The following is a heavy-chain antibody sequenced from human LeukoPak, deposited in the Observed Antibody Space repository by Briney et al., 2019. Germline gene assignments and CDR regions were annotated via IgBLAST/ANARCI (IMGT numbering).Heavy chain of an antibody. CDR3: AKTNPDVPEYYYDSSGYQGYFDY. D-gene: IGHD3-22*01. CDR2: ISYDGSNK. V-gene: IGHV3-30*04. Sequence: PGGSLRLSCAASGFTFSSYAMHWVRQAPGKGLEWVAVISYDGSNKYYADSVKGRFTISRDNSKNTLYLQMNSLRAEDTAVYYCAKTNPDVPEYYYDSSGYQGYFDYWGQGTLVTVSS. J-gene: IGHJ4*02. CDR1: GFTFSSYA.